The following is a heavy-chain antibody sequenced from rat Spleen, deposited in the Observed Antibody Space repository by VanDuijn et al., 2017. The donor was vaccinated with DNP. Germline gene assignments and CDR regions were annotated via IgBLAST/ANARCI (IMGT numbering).Heavy chain of an antibody. CDR1: GFTFSSFP. V-gene: IGHV5-46*01. D-gene: IGHD1-11*01. CDR2: ISTRGGST. Sequence: EVQLVESGGGLVQPGRSLKLSCAASGFTFSSFPMAWVRQAPTKGLEWVATISTRGGSTYYRDSVKGRFTISRDNAKSSLYLQMNSLKSEDTATYYCARQRDGGYSEPLFDYWGQGVMVTVSS. J-gene: IGHJ2*01. CDR3: ARQRDGGYSEPLFDY.